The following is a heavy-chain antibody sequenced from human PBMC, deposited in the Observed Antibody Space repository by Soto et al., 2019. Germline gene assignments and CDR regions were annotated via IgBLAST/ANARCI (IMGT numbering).Heavy chain of an antibody. CDR2: IIPIFGTA. CDR1: GGTFSSYA. V-gene: IGHV1-69*06. CDR3: ARGVEYYYDSSGYPTLRY. J-gene: IGHJ4*02. Sequence: QVQLVQSGGEVKKPGSSVKVSCKASGGTFSSYAISWVRQAPGQGLEWMGGIIPIFGTANYAQKFQGRVTITADKSTSTAYMELSSLRSEDTAVYYCARGVEYYYDSSGYPTLRYWGQGTLVTVSS. D-gene: IGHD3-22*01.